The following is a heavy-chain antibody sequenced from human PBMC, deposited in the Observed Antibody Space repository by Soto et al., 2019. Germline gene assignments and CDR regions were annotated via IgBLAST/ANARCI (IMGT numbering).Heavy chain of an antibody. D-gene: IGHD6-25*01. Sequence: QVQLQESGPGLVKPSQTLSLTCTVSGGSISSGGYYWSWIRQHPGKGLEWIGYIYYSGSTYYNPSLKSRVTIPVDPSKNQFSLKLSSVTAADTAVYYCARGLAANPFQFDYWGQGTLVTVSS. V-gene: IGHV4-31*03. CDR1: GGSISSGGYY. CDR3: ARGLAANPFQFDY. CDR2: IYYSGST. J-gene: IGHJ4*02.